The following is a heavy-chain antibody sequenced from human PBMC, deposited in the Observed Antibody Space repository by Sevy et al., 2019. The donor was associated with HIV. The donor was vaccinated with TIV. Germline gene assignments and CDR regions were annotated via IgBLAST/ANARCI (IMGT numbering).Heavy chain of an antibody. CDR3: ATTKDYYESSGYPFDH. CDR1: GYSLTGFS. Sequence: ASVKVSCKVSGYSLTGFSMHWVRQSPGKGLEWMATFDPEDDERIYAQKFQARVTMTEDTSTETAYMALSSLRSADTAVYYCATTKDYYESSGYPFDHWGQGTLVTVSS. CDR2: FDPEDDER. V-gene: IGHV1-24*01. D-gene: IGHD3-22*01. J-gene: IGHJ4*02.